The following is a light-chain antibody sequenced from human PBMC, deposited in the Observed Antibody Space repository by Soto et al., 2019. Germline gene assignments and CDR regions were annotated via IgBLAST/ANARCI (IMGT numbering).Light chain of an antibody. V-gene: IGLV1-44*01. Sequence: QSVLTQPPSVSGTPGQRVTISCSGSSSNIGSNTVNWYQQLPGTAPKLLIYNNNQRPSGVPDRISGSKSGTSASLAISGLQSEAEADYYCAAWDDSLNGLVFGTGTQLTVL. CDR3: AAWDDSLNGLV. CDR1: SSNIGSNT. J-gene: IGLJ1*01. CDR2: NNN.